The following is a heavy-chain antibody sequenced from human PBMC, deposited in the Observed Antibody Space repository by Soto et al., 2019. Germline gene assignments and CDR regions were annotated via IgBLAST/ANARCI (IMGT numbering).Heavy chain of an antibody. V-gene: IGHV4-59*08. Sequence: SETLSLTCTVSGGSISSYYWSWIRQPPGKGLEWIGYIYYSGSTNYNPSLKSRVTISVDTSKNQFSLKLSSVTAADTAVYYCARHDYGDYDAQYYYYYMEVWGKGTTVTLSS. J-gene: IGHJ6*03. CDR3: ARHDYGDYDAQYYYYYMEV. D-gene: IGHD4-17*01. CDR1: GGSISSYY. CDR2: IYYSGST.